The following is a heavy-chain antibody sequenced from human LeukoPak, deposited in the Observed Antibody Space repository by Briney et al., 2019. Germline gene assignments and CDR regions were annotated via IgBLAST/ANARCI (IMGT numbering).Heavy chain of an antibody. J-gene: IGHJ4*02. CDR3: ARVGSTTVVAFDY. D-gene: IGHD4-23*01. V-gene: IGHV1-46*01. CDR1: GYTFTRYY. CDR2: INPSGGST. Sequence: ASVKVSCKASGYTFTRYYMHWVRQAPGQGLEWMGIINPSGGSTSYAQKFQGRVTMTRDMSTSTVYMELSSLRSEDTAVYYCARVGSTTVVAFDYWGQGTLVTVSS.